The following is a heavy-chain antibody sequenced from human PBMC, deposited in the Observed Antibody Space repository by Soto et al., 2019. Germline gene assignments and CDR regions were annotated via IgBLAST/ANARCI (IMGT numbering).Heavy chain of an antibody. J-gene: IGHJ4*02. CDR2: IYYSGST. Sequence: QVQLQESGPGLVKPSETLSLTCTVSGGSISNYYWSWIRQPPGKGLEWIGYIYYSGSTHYNPSLKSRVTISVDTSRNQFSQNLSSVTAADTAVYYCARHHAGSFYYWGQGTLVTVSS. CDR1: GGSISNYY. CDR3: ARHHAGSFYY. D-gene: IGHD2-2*01. V-gene: IGHV4-59*08.